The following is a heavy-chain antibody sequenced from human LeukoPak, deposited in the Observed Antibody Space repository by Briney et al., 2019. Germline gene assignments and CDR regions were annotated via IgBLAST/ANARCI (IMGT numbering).Heavy chain of an antibody. Sequence: GGPLRLSCAASGFTFSSYEMNWVRQAPGKGLEWVSYISSSGSTIYYADSVKGRFTISRDNAKNSLYLQMNSLRAEDTAVYYCARDRPGSGYYYFDYWGQGTLVTVSS. V-gene: IGHV3-48*03. CDR1: GFTFSSYE. J-gene: IGHJ4*02. CDR2: ISSSGSTI. D-gene: IGHD3-22*01. CDR3: ARDRPGSGYYYFDY.